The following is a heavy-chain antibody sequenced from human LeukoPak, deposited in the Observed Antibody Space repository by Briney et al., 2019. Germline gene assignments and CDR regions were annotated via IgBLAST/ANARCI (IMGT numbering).Heavy chain of an antibody. Sequence: GGSLRLSCVASGFTVSRSYMSWVRQAPGQGLEWISVIYVTDPQKYAESVTHRFTIPRDNSKNTVDLQMNKLRPGDRGVYYCARNSAYHFWSGYYLGGVDRWGQGTLVTVSS. CDR2: IYVTDPQ. CDR3: ARNSAYHFWSGYYLGGVDR. V-gene: IGHV3-66*02. D-gene: IGHD3-3*01. CDR1: GFTVSRSY. J-gene: IGHJ5*02.